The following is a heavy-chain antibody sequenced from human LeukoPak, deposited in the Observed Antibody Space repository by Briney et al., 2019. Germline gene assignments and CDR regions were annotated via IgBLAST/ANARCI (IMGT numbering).Heavy chain of an antibody. CDR1: GGSISSYY. J-gene: IGHJ5*02. CDR2: IYYSGST. V-gene: IGHV4-59*01. Sequence: SETLSLTCTVSGGSISSYYWSWIRQPPGKGLEWIGYIYYSGSTNYNPSLKSRVTISVDTSKNQFSLKLSSVTAADTAVYYCARGKITFGGVIVARENWFDPWGQGTLVTVSS. D-gene: IGHD3-16*02. CDR3: ARGKITFGGVIVARENWFDP.